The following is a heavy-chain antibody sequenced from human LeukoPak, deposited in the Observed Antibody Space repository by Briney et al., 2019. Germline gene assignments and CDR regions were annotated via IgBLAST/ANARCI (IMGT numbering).Heavy chain of an antibody. D-gene: IGHD5-18*01. J-gene: IGHJ4*02. CDR2: IYPGDSDT. V-gene: IGHV5-51*01. CDR1: GYSFTSYW. CDR3: AGARGYSYGPFYY. Sequence: GESLKISCKGSGYSFTSYWIGWVRQMPGKRLEWMGIIYPGDSDTSYSPSSQGQVPISADKSISTAYLQWSSLKASDTAMYYCAGARGYSYGPFYYWGQGTLVTVSS.